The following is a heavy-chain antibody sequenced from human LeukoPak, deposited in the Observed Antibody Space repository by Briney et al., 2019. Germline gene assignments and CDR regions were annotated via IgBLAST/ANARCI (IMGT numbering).Heavy chain of an antibody. CDR1: GGSISSSSYY. V-gene: IGHV4-39*01. CDR3: ARLTHSDDYVSPPNWFDP. D-gene: IGHD4-17*01. J-gene: IGHJ5*02. Sequence: PSETLSLTCTVSGGSISSSSYYWGWIRQPPGKGLEWIGSIYYSGSTYYNPSLKSRVTISVDTSKNQFSLKLSSVTAADTAVYYCARLTHSDDYVSPPNWFDPWGQGTLVTVSS. CDR2: IYYSGST.